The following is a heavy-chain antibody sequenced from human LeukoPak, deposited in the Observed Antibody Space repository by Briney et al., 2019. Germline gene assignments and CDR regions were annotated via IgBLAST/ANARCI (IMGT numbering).Heavy chain of an antibody. Sequence: GGSLRLSWAASGFTFSNYAMSWVRQAPGKGLEWVSAISGSGGNTYYADSVKGRFTISRDNSKNTLYLQMNSLRAEDTAVYYCAKAVNGVVARDWFDPWGQGTLVTVSS. CDR1: GFTFSNYA. V-gene: IGHV3-23*01. CDR3: AKAVNGVVARDWFDP. CDR2: ISGSGGNT. J-gene: IGHJ5*02. D-gene: IGHD2-15*01.